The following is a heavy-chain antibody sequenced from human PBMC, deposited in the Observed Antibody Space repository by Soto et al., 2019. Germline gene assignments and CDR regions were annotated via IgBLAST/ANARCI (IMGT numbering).Heavy chain of an antibody. Sequence: ASVKVSCKVSGYTLTELSMHWVRQAPGKGLEWMGGFDPEDGETIYAQKFQGRVTMTEDTSTDTAYMELSSLRSEDTAVYYCATRTPNSSSSAVVGSYYSTDVWGKGPTVTVAS. CDR3: ATRTPNSSSSAVVGSYYSTDV. V-gene: IGHV1-24*01. CDR1: GYTLTELS. J-gene: IGHJ6*03. D-gene: IGHD6-6*01. CDR2: FDPEDGET.